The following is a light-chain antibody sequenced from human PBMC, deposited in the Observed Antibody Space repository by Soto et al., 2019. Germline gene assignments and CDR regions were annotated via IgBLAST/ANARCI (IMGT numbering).Light chain of an antibody. J-gene: IGKJ1*01. CDR2: AAS. Sequence: IVLTQSPDTLSLSPGERATLSCRASQSVSSSQLVWYQQKPGQAPRLLIYAASSRATVIPDRFSGSGCGTAFPLTVSAVATEDFAVYYCQHYAISVWTFGQGTKVEIK. V-gene: IGKV3-20*01. CDR1: QSVSSSQ. CDR3: QHYAISVWT.